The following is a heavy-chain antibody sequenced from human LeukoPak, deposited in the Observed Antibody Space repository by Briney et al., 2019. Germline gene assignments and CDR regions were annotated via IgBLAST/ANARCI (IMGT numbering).Heavy chain of an antibody. CDR2: IWYDGSNK. J-gene: IGHJ3*02. Sequence: GGSLRLSCAASGFTFSSYGMHWVRQAPGKGLEWVAVIWYDGSNKYYADSVKGRFTISRDNSKNTLYLQMNSLRAEDTAVYYCARDGGYSYGSRAFDIWGQGTMVTVSS. CDR3: ARDGGYSYGSRAFDI. CDR1: GFTFSSYG. D-gene: IGHD5-18*01. V-gene: IGHV3-33*01.